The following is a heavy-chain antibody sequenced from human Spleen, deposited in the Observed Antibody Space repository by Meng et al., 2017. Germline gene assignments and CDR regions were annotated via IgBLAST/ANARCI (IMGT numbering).Heavy chain of an antibody. CDR1: GFTFSSYG. V-gene: IGHV3-33*06. Sequence: GESLKISCAASGFTFSSYGMHWVRQAPGKGLEWVAVIWYDGSNKYYADSVKGRFTISRDNSKNTLYLQMNSLRAEDTAVYYCAKDQRYYDSSVIWGQGTLVTVSS. CDR2: IWYDGSNK. J-gene: IGHJ4*02. D-gene: IGHD3-22*01. CDR3: AKDQRYYDSSVI.